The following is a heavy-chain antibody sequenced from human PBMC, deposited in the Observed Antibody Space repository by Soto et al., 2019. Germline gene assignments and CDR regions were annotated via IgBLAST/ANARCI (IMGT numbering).Heavy chain of an antibody. CDR3: VSLRQDSTGGYYYDY. D-gene: IGHD6-19*01. CDR1: GLTFRNYG. V-gene: IGHV3-30*03. Sequence: QVQLVESGGGVVQPGRSLRLSCAASGLTFRNYGMHWVRQAPGKGLEWVAVISYDGSNKYYADSVKGRFTISRDNSKNTLYLQMTSLRVEDTAVYYCVSLRQDSTGGYYYDYWGQGTLVTVSS. CDR2: ISYDGSNK. J-gene: IGHJ4*02.